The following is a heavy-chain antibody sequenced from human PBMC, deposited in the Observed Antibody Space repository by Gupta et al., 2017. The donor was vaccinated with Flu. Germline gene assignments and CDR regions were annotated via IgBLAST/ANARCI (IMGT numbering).Heavy chain of an antibody. CDR2: FYYGGST. CDR1: GGSISNYY. J-gene: IGHJ6*03. D-gene: IGHD2-2*01. V-gene: IGHV4-59*08. Sequence: QVQLQESGTGLVTPSETLSLTCTVSGGSISNYYWSWIRQPPGPGQVFVGLFYYGGSTNYIPSLKSRATISIDTSNNQFSLKLSSVTAADTAVYYCARGAPLGYQRFYMDVWGNVTTVTVSS. CDR3: ARGAPLGYQRFYMDV.